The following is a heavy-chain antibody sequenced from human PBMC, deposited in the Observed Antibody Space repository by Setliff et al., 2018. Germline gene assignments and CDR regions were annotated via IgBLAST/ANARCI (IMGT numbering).Heavy chain of an antibody. D-gene: IGHD2-8*01. CDR1: GGSISSSNYY. J-gene: IGHJ6*03. CDR3: AREDGPNYYYYYMDI. CDR2: IYHRGST. Sequence: SETLSLTCTVSGGSISSSNYYWGWIRQPPGKGLEWIGSIYHRGSTYYNPSLTSRVTISVDTSKNQFSLKLSAVTAADTAVYFCAREDGPNYYYYYMDIWGKGTTVTVSS. V-gene: IGHV4-39*02.